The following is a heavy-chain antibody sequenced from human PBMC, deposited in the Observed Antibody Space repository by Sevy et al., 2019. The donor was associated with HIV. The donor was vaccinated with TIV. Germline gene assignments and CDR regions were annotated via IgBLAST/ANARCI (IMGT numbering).Heavy chain of an antibody. CDR2: ITWDSGLI. CDR3: VKDLVPGGMDL. Sequence: GGSLRLSSVTPEFTFDENGILWVRQAPGKGLEWVSGITWDSGLIGYVDSVKGRFTISRDNAKRSVFLQMNSLRPEDTALYYCVKDLVPGGMDLWGQGTTVTVSS. D-gene: IGHD3-10*02. CDR1: EFTFDENG. V-gene: IGHV3-9*01. J-gene: IGHJ6*02.